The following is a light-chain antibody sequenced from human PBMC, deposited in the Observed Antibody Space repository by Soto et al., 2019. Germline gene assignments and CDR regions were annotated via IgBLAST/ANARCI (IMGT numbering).Light chain of an antibody. CDR2: GAS. CDR1: QSVSSSY. Sequence: EIVLTQSPGTLSLSPGERATLSCRASQSVSSSYLAWYQQKPGQAPRLLNYGASSRATGIPDRFSGSGSGTDFTLTISRLEPEDFAVYSCRQYGSSPFTFGPQTTVHI. J-gene: IGKJ3*01. CDR3: RQYGSSPFT. V-gene: IGKV3-20*01.